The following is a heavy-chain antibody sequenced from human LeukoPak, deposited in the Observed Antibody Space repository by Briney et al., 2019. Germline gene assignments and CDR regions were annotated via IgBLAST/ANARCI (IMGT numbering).Heavy chain of an antibody. CDR2: IKQDGSEK. V-gene: IGHV3-7*01. CDR1: GFTFSSYW. J-gene: IGHJ4*02. D-gene: IGHD6-19*01. Sequence: QSGGSLRLSCAASGFTFSSYWMSWVRQAPGKGLEWVANIKQDGSEKYYVDSVKGRFTISRDNAKNSLYLQMNSLRAEDTAVYYCARGPAFRMYSSGWYWGQGTLVTVSS. CDR3: ARGPAFRMYSSGWY.